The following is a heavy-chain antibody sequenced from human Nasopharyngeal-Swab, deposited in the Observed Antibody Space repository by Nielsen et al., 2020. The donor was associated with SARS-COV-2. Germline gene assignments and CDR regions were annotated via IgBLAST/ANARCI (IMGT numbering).Heavy chain of an antibody. Sequence: GVLKISCAASGFSFSSYWMHWVRQVPGKGLVWVSCIYGDGTTTKYADSVKGRFTISRDNAKNTLYLQMNGLRAEDTAVYYCARIAAVDIRGFQHWGQGTLVSVSS. CDR3: ARIAAVDIRGFQH. V-gene: IGHV3-74*03. D-gene: IGHD6-13*01. J-gene: IGHJ1*01. CDR1: GFSFSSYW. CDR2: IYGDGTTT.